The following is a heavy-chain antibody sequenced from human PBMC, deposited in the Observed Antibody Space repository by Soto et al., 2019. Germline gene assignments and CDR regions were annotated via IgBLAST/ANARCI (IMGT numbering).Heavy chain of an antibody. CDR2: INPTGGRA. CDR1: GHTFTNCY. V-gene: IGHV1-46*03. Sequence: GASVKVSCKASGHTFTNCYIHWLRQAPGQGLEWMGVINPTGGRASYAPKFQGRVTLTRDSSTSTAYMELSSLRSDDTAVYFCSRLTTMVREINDDPFDFWGQGTLVTVSS. J-gene: IGHJ4*03. CDR3: SRLTTMVREINDDPFDF. D-gene: IGHD3-10*01.